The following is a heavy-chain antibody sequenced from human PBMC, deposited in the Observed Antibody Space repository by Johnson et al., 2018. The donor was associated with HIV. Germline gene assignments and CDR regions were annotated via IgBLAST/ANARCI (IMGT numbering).Heavy chain of an antibody. D-gene: IGHD6-13*01. V-gene: IGHV3-30*04. CDR2: ISYDGSNK. CDR3: ARVGQQGSAFDI. CDR1: GFTFSSYA. J-gene: IGHJ3*02. Sequence: QVQLVESGGGVVQPGRSLRLSCAASGFTFSSYAMHWVRQAPGKGLEWVAVISYDGSNKYYADSVRGRFTISRDNSKNTLYLQMNSLRTEDTTIYYCARVGQQGSAFDIWGRGTMVTVSS.